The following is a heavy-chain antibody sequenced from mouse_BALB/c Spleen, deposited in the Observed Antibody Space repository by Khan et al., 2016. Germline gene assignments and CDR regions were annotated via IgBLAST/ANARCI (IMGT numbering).Heavy chain of an antibody. CDR3: ATSYLYYFDY. CDR1: GYTFTNYG. CDR2: INTYTGEP. D-gene: IGHD1-1*01. Sequence: QIQLVQSGPELKKPGETVKISCKASGYTFTNYGMNWVKQAPGKGLKWMGWINTYTGEPTYADDFKGRFAFSLETSASTAYLQINNLKNEDMATYFCATSYLYYFDYWGQGTTLTVSS. J-gene: IGHJ2*01. V-gene: IGHV9-1*02.